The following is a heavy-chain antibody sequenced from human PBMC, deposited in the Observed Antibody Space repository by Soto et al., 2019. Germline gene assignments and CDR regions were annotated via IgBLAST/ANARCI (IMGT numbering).Heavy chain of an antibody. D-gene: IGHD5-12*01. CDR1: GFTFSNSG. Sequence: GSLRLSCAASGFTFSNSGMHWVRQAPGKGLEWVAVISFDGSNKYYADSVKGRFTISRDNSKNTLYLQMSGLSADDTAVYYCVKSRGGNNFDFFDWGQGALVTVSS. CDR3: VKSRGGNNFDFFD. J-gene: IGHJ4*02. V-gene: IGHV3-30*18. CDR2: ISFDGSNK.